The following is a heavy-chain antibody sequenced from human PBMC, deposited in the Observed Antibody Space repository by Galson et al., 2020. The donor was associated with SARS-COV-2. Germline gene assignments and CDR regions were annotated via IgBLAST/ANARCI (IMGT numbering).Heavy chain of an antibody. CDR3: ARDPYTYHGKAFDI. J-gene: IGHJ3*02. Sequence: GGSLRLSCVASGFSVRSNYMNWVRQAPGKGLEGVSGINSDGSTYYSDSVKGRFTISRDTFKNTLYLQMNSLRADDTAVYYCARDPYTYHGKAFDIWGRGTMVTLSS. CDR2: INSDGST. CDR1: GFSVRSNY. V-gene: IGHV3-66*01. D-gene: IGHD3-16*01.